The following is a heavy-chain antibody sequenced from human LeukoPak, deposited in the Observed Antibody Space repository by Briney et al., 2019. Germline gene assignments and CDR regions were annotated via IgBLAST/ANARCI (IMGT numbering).Heavy chain of an antibody. V-gene: IGHV3-23*01. CDR1: GFTFSSYA. Sequence: PGGSLRLSCAASGFTFSSYAMSWVRQAPGKGLEWVSAISGSGGSTYYADSVKGRFTISRDNSKNTLYLQMNSLRAEDTAVYYCEGVDERGNDAFDIWGQGTMVTVSS. D-gene: IGHD2-8*01. J-gene: IGHJ3*02. CDR2: ISGSGGST. CDR3: EGVDERGNDAFDI.